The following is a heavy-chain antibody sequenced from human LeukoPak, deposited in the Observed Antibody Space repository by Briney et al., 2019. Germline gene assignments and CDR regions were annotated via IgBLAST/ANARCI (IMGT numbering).Heavy chain of an antibody. D-gene: IGHD4-17*01. J-gene: IGHJ4*02. CDR3: ARPSINDYGDFGY. CDR1: GFTFSSYS. Sequence: GGSLRLSCAASGFTFSSYSLNWARQAPGKGLEWISSISGTSNSYKYYADSVKGRFTISRDDAKNSLYLQMNSLRAEDTAVYYCARPSINDYGDFGYWGQGTQVTVSS. CDR2: ISGTSNSYK. V-gene: IGHV3-21*01.